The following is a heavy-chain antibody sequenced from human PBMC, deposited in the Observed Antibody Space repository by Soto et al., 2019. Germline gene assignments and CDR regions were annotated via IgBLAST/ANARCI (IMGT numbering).Heavy chain of an antibody. D-gene: IGHD6-6*01. CDR1: GFTFSSYA. V-gene: IGHV3-30-3*01. J-gene: IGHJ4*02. CDR3: ARDFEQLVGAGMTRY. Sequence: VQLLESGGGLVQPGGSLRLSCAASGFTFSSYAMSWVRQAPGKGLEWVAVISYDGSNKYYADSVKGRFTISRDNSKNTLYLQMNSLRAEDTAVYYCARDFEQLVGAGMTRYWGQGTLVTVSS. CDR2: ISYDGSNK.